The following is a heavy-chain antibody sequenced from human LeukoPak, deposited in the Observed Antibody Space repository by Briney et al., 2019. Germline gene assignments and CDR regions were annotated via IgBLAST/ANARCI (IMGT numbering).Heavy chain of an antibody. Sequence: GGSLRLSCAASGFTFSTYAMSWVRQAPGKGLVWVSRIASDGSSTTYADSVKGRFSISRDNAKNTLYLQMNSLRVEDTAVYYCARGRPHGNDYWGQGTLVTVSS. CDR2: IASDGSST. J-gene: IGHJ4*02. CDR3: ARGRPHGNDY. V-gene: IGHV3-74*01. CDR1: GFTFSTYA. D-gene: IGHD4-23*01.